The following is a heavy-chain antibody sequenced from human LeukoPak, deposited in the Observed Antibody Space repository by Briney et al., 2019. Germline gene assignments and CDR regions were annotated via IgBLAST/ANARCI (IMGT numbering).Heavy chain of an antibody. D-gene: IGHD6-19*01. J-gene: IGHJ1*01. CDR3: ARPSTSGWCPPFF. CDR2: ISSKGDNT. Sequence: GGPLRLSCAASGFTFSTYAMHWVRQAPGKRLEYVSAISSKGDNTYYANSVKGRFTISRDNSKNTLYLQMDSLRAEDMAIYYCARPSTSGWCPPFFWGQGTLVTVSS. V-gene: IGHV3-64*01. CDR1: GFTFSTYA.